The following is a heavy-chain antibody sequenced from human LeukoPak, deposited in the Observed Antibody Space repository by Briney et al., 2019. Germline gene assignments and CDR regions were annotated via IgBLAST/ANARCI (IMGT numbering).Heavy chain of an antibody. CDR2: IYYSGST. D-gene: IGHD3-3*01. CDR3: ASSIFGVVHFDY. V-gene: IGHV4-59*01. Sequence: SETLSLTCTVSGGSISSYYWSWIRQPPGKGLEWIGYIYYSGSTNYNPSLKSRVTISVDTSKNQFSLKLGSVTAADTAVYYCASSIFGVVHFDYWGQGTLVTVSS. J-gene: IGHJ4*02. CDR1: GGSISSYY.